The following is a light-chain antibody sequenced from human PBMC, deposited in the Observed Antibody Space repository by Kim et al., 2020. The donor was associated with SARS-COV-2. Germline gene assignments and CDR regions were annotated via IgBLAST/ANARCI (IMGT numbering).Light chain of an antibody. CDR1: QSVLSSSNNKNY. CDR3: QQYYSAPLT. J-gene: IGKJ1*01. V-gene: IGKV4-1*01. CDR2: WAS. Sequence: DIVMTQSPDSLAVSLGERATINCKSSQSVLSSSNNKNYLTWYQQKAGQPPKLLISWASIREAGVPDRFSGSGSGTEFTLTISSLQAEDVAVYYCQQYYSAPLTFGQGTKVDIK.